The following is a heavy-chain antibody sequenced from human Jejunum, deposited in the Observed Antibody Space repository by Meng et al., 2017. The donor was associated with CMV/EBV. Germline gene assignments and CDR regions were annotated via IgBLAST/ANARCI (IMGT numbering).Heavy chain of an antibody. Sequence: ASGFSLSHYEMKWVRQAPGKGLEWLSYINRDGTTMDYADSVKGRFIISRDNSKNSLYLQLNSLRAEDTAVYYCAKSLVDTGMDLDSWGQGTLVTVSS. CDR2: INRDGTTM. D-gene: IGHD5-18*01. V-gene: IGHV3-48*03. CDR1: GFSLSHYE. CDR3: AKSLVDTGMDLDS. J-gene: IGHJ4*02.